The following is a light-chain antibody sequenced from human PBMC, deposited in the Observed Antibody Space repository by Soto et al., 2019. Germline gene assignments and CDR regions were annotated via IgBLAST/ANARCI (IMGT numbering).Light chain of an antibody. Sequence: EVVLTQSPGTLSLSPGERATLSCRASQSIARTYLAWYQQKPGQAPRLLIYDISTRATGIPDRFSASGSGTDFTLTISGLETEDFALDYCQQYGYSPITFGQGTRLEIK. J-gene: IGKJ5*01. V-gene: IGKV3-20*01. CDR2: DIS. CDR3: QQYGYSPIT. CDR1: QSIARTY.